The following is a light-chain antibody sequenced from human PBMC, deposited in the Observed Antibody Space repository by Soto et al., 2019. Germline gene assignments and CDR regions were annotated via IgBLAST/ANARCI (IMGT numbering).Light chain of an antibody. V-gene: IGKV3-15*01. CDR3: QQYNSWPRT. Sequence: EIVMTQSPGTLSVSPGERATLSCRASQSVGTNLAWYQQKPGQAPRLLIYGASTRASGLPVAFSGSGSGTDFTLTISSLQSDAFAVYYCQQYNSWPRTFGQGTKVEVK. CDR2: GAS. CDR1: QSVGTN. J-gene: IGKJ1*01.